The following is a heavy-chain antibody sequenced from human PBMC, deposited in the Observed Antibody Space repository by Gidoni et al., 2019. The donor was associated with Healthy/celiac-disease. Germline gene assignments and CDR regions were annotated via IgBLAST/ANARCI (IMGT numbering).Heavy chain of an antibody. D-gene: IGHD2-21*02. J-gene: IGHJ6*02. CDR1: GFTFSDYY. V-gene: IGHV3-11*01. Sequence: QVQLVESGGGLVKPGGSLRLSCAASGFTFSDYYMSWIRQAPGKGLELVSYISSSGSTIYYADSVKGRFTISRDNAKNSLYLQMNSLRAEDTAVYYCARESHPYCGGDCYPDRKYYYGMDVWGQGTTVTVSS. CDR2: ISSSGSTI. CDR3: ARESHPYCGGDCYPDRKYYYGMDV.